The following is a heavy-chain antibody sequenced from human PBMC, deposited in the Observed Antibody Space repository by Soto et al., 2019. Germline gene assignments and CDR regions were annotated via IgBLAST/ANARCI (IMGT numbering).Heavy chain of an antibody. CDR1: GGSISSGDYY. CDR3: ARESAYYDSSGTTINRFDP. Sequence: SETLSLTCTVSGGSISSGDYYWSWIRQPPGKGLEWIGYIYYSGSTYYNPSLKSRVTISVDTSKNQFSLKLSSVTAADTAVYYCARESAYYDSSGTTINRFDPWGQGTLVTVS. V-gene: IGHV4-30-4*01. J-gene: IGHJ5*02. D-gene: IGHD3-22*01. CDR2: IYYSGST.